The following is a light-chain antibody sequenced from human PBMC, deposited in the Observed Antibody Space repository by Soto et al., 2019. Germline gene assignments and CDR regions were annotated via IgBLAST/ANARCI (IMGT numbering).Light chain of an antibody. CDR3: QSYDSSLSGWV. CDR1: SSNIGAGYD. V-gene: IGLV1-40*01. CDR2: GNS. Sequence: QSVLTQPPSVSGAPGQRVTISCTGSSSNIGAGYDVLWYQQLPGTAPKLLIYGNSNRPSGVPDRFSGSKSGTSASLAITGLQAEDEADYYCQSYDSSLSGWVFGTGTRSPS. J-gene: IGLJ1*01.